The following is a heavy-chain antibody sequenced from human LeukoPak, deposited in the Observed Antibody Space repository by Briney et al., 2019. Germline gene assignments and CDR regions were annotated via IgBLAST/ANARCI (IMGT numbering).Heavy chain of an antibody. D-gene: IGHD3-3*02. CDR2: IYYSGST. CDR1: GGSISSYY. V-gene: IGHV4-59*01. CDR3: AILAVPDFDY. J-gene: IGHJ4*02. Sequence: SETLSLTCTVSGGSISSYYWSWIRQPPGKGLEWIGYIYYSGSTNYNPSLKSRVTISVDTSKNQFSLKLSSVTAADTAVYYCAILAVPDFDYWGQGTLVTVSS.